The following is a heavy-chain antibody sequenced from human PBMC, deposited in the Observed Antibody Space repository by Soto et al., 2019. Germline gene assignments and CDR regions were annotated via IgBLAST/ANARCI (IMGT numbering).Heavy chain of an antibody. CDR1: GGTFSSYA. Sequence: QVQLVQSGAEVKKPGSSVKVSCKASGGTFSSYAISWVRQAPGQGLEWMGGIIPIFGTANYAQKFQGRVTITADESTSTAYMELSSLRSEDTAVYYCARDMLGRESYYRDYYYYGIDVWGQGTTVTVSS. V-gene: IGHV1-69*01. J-gene: IGHJ6*02. CDR2: IIPIFGTA. CDR3: ARDMLGRESYYRDYYYYGIDV. D-gene: IGHD3-10*01.